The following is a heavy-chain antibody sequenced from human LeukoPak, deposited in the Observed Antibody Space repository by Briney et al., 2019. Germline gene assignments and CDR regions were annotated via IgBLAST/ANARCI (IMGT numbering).Heavy chain of an antibody. CDR1: GGTSSSYT. V-gene: IGHV1-69*02. Sequence: AASVKVSCKASGGTSSSYTISWVRQGPGQGLEWMGRIIPILGIANYAQKFQGRVTITADKSTSTAYMELSSLRSEDTAVYYCARVRYNWNYAHDYWGQGTLVTVSS. D-gene: IGHD1-7*01. J-gene: IGHJ4*02. CDR3: ARVRYNWNYAHDY. CDR2: IIPILGIA.